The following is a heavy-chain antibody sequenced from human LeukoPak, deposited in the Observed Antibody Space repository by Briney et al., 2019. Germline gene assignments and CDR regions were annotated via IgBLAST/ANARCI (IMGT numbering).Heavy chain of an antibody. V-gene: IGHV1-69*13. CDR3: ATSDSSGYYDYFDY. Sequence: SVKVSCKASGGTFSSYAINWVRQAPGQGLAWMGGITPMFGTAKYAQKFQGRVTITADESTSTAYMELSSLRSEDTAVYYCATSDSSGYYDYFDYWGQGTLVTVSS. J-gene: IGHJ4*02. CDR1: GGTFSSYA. D-gene: IGHD3-22*01. CDR2: ITPMFGTA.